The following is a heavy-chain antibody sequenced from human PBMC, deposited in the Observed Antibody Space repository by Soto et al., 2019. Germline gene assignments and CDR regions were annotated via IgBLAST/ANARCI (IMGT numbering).Heavy chain of an antibody. CDR2: ISYDGSDK. J-gene: IGHJ3*02. Sequence: GGSLRLSCAASGFTFRTYGMHWVRQAPGKGLEWVAVISYDGSDKHYADFVKGRFTISRDNSKNTLYLQMNSLRADDTAVYYCAKVPSSRSFYGAFDIWGQGTMVTVSS. V-gene: IGHV3-30*18. CDR1: GFTFRTYG. D-gene: IGHD1-26*01. CDR3: AKVPSSRSFYGAFDI.